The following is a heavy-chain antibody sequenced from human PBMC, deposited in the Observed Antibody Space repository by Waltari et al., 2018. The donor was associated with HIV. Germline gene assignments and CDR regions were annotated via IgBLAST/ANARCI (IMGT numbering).Heavy chain of an antibody. CDR3: AKEGIIVITDAFDI. CDR2: ISGSGGST. J-gene: IGHJ3*02. V-gene: IGHV3-23*01. CDR1: CFTLSNSA. Sequence: EVQLLESGGGLVQPGGSLRFLWSALCFTLSNSALSWVRQARGKGLEWVLSISGSGGSTYYADSVKGRFTVSRDNSKDTLFLQMNSLRAEDTALYYCAKEGIIVITDAFDIWGQGTMVIVSS. D-gene: IGHD3-22*01.